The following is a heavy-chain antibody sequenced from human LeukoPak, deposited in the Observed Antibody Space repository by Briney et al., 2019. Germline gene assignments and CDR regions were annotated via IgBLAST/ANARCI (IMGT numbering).Heavy chain of an antibody. CDR1: GFTFSSYG. CDR3: AKAYTFHYDSSGYYIDY. V-gene: IGHV3-23*01. D-gene: IGHD3-22*01. CDR2: ISGSGGST. J-gene: IGHJ4*02. Sequence: GGSLRLSCAAPGFTFSSYGMSWVRQAPGKGLEWVSAISGSGGSTYYADSVKGRFTISRDNSKNTLYLQMNSLRAEDTAVYYCAKAYTFHYDSSGYYIDYWGQGTLVTVSS.